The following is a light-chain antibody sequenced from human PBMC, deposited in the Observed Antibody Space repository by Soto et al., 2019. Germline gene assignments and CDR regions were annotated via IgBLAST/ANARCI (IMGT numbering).Light chain of an antibody. CDR3: MQATQFPRT. V-gene: IGKV2-24*01. J-gene: IGKJ1*01. Sequence: DIVMTQSPLSSPVTLGQPASISCRSSQSLVHADGSTYLSWLQQRPGQPPRLLIYKISIRLSGVPDRFGGSGAGSYFTLKISRVEAEDVGVYYCMQATQFPRTFGQGTKVEIE. CDR2: KIS. CDR1: QSLVHADGSTY.